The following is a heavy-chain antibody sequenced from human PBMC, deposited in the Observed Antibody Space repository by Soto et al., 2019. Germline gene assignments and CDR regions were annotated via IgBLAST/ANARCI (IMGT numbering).Heavy chain of an antibody. D-gene: IGHD6-19*01. Sequence: ASVKVSCKASGGTFSSSAISWVRQAPGQGLEWMGGINPSGGSASYAQKFQGRVTMTRDTSTSTLYMELSSLRSEDTAVYYCARVQWDSSGWNPFDYWGQGTPVTVSS. J-gene: IGHJ4*02. CDR2: INPSGGSA. CDR1: GGTFSSSA. V-gene: IGHV1-46*01. CDR3: ARVQWDSSGWNPFDY.